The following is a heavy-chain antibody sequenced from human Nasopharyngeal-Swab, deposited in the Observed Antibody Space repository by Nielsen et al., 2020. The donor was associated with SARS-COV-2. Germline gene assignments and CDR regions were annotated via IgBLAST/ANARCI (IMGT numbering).Heavy chain of an antibody. J-gene: IGHJ4*02. D-gene: IGHD5/OR15-5a*01. CDR3: ARRLGLRAPFDY. Sequence: SETLSLTCTVSGGSMSNFHWSWIRLSPGKGLEWIGYVYDSGSTKYNPSLNSRVTISVDTSKTQFSLKVRSVTAADTVVYFCARRLGLRAPFDYWGQGTLVTVSS. CDR1: GGSMSNFH. V-gene: IGHV4-59*08. CDR2: VYDSGST.